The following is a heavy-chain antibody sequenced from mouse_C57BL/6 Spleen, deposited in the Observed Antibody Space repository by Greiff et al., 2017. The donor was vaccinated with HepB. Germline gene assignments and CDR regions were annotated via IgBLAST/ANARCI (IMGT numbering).Heavy chain of an antibody. CDR1: GYAFSSSW. CDR2: IYPGDGDT. J-gene: IGHJ2*01. CDR3: ARGIYCDYGGDFDD. D-gene: IGHD2-4*01. Sequence: QVQLKESGPELVKPGASVKISCKASGYAFSSSWMNWVKQRPGKGLVWIGRIYPGDGDTNYNGKFKGKATLTADKSSSTAYMQLSSLTSEDSAVYFCARGIYCDYGGDFDDGGQGTTLTVAS. V-gene: IGHV1-82*01.